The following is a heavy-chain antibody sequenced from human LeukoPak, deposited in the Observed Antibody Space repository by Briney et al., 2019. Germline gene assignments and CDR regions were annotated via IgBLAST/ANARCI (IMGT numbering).Heavy chain of an antibody. D-gene: IGHD3-22*01. V-gene: IGHV3-11*01. CDR3: ASGLLTSSSGYPYFET. CDR2: ISHTSRSI. CDR1: GFAFSDYY. Sequence: PGGSLRLSCAASGFAFSDYYINWIRQAPGQGLEWISYISHTSRSIYYAEPVKGRFTISRDNTQKLVYLQMNSLRAEDTAVYYCASGLLTSSSGYPYFETWGQGTLVTVSS. J-gene: IGHJ5*02.